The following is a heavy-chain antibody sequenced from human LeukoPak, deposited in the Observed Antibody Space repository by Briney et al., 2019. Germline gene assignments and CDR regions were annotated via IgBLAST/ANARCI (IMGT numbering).Heavy chain of an antibody. D-gene: IGHD2/OR15-2a*01. J-gene: IGHJ4*02. CDR3: ARVIALPAEYYFDY. CDR2: IYTSGST. Sequence: ETLSLTCTVSGGSISSYYWSWIRQPAGKGLEWIGRIYTSGSTNYDPSLKSRVTISVDTSKNQFSLKLSSVPAADAAVYYCARVIALPAEYYFDYRGQGTPVTGSS. CDR1: GGSISSYY. V-gene: IGHV4-4*07.